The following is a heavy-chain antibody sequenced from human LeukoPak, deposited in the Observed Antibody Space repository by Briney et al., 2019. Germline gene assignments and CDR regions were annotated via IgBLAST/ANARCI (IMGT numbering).Heavy chain of an antibody. V-gene: IGHV4-59*01. CDR2: IYYSGST. J-gene: IGHJ4*02. Sequence: SETLSLTCTVSGGSISSYYWSWIRQPPGKGLEWIGYIYYSGSTNYNPSLKSRVTISVDTSKNQFSLKLSSVTAADTAVYYCARAPSHGGANAYGYWGQGALVTVSS. CDR3: ARAPSHGGANAYGY. D-gene: IGHD3-16*01. CDR1: GGSISSYY.